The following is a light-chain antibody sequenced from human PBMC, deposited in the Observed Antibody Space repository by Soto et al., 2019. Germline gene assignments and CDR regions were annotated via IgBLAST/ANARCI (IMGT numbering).Light chain of an antibody. V-gene: IGKV3-15*01. CDR3: QQYNNWPLT. CDR1: QSVSSN. J-gene: IGKJ4*01. CDR2: GAS. Sequence: EIVVTQSPANLSVSPGERATLSYRASQSVSSNLAWYQQRPGQAPRLLIYGASTRATGIPARYSGSGSGTEFTLTISSLQSEDFAIYYCQQYNNWPLTFGGGTKVEIK.